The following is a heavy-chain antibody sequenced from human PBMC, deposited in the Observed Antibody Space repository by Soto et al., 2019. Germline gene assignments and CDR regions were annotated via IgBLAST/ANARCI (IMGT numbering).Heavy chain of an antibody. V-gene: IGHV2-5*02. Sequence: QITLKESGPTVVKPTQTLTLTCTFSGFSLRTSGVSVGWIRQPPGKALEWLALIYWDDDNRYSPSLKSRLTIXRXTXXNQVVLTITNMYPVDTATYYCAHLVIADTQGGFDMWGQGTMVTVSS. J-gene: IGHJ3*02. CDR3: AHLVIADTQGGFDM. CDR2: IYWDDDN. D-gene: IGHD2-15*01. CDR1: GFSLRTSGVS.